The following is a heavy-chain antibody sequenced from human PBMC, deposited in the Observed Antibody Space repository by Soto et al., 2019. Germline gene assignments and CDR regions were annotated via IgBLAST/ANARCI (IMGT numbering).Heavy chain of an antibody. J-gene: IGHJ4*02. CDR3: AKEGAPAVAGREDY. CDR1: GFTFSSYA. Sequence: EVQMLESGGGLVQPGGSLRLSCAASGFTFSSYAMSWVRQAPGKGLEWVSAISGSGGSTYYADSVKGRFTNSRDNSNNTLYLQMNSLRAEDTAVYYCAKEGAPAVAGREDYWGQGTLVTVSS. V-gene: IGHV3-23*01. CDR2: ISGSGGST. D-gene: IGHD6-19*01.